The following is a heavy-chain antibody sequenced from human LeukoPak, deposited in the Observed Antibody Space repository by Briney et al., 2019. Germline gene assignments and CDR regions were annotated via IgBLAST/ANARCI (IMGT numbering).Heavy chain of an antibody. CDR1: GFTLRSYA. CDR3: SRDRSGSYY. CDR2: ISDSDDTT. V-gene: IGHV3-23*01. D-gene: IGHD1-26*01. J-gene: IGHJ4*02. Sequence: GGSLRLSCAASGFTLRSYAMSWVRQAPGKGLEWVSTISDSDDTTFYAESVKGRFTISRDNSKNTLYLQMNSLRAEDTATYYCSRDRSGSYYWGQGILVAVS.